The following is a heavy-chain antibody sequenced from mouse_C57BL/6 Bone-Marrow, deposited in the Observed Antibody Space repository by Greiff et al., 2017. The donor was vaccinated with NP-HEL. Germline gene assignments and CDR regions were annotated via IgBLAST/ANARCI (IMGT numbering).Heavy chain of an antibody. CDR2: IHPNSGST. CDR1: GYTFTSYW. Sequence: SGAELVKPGASVKLSCKASGYTFTSYWMHWVKQRPGQGLEWIGMIHPNSGSTNYNEKFKSKATLTVDKSSSTAYMQLSSLTSEDSAVYYCPYDGYYGWFAYWGQGTLVTVSA. V-gene: IGHV1-64*01. CDR3: PYDGYYGWFAY. D-gene: IGHD2-3*01. J-gene: IGHJ3*01.